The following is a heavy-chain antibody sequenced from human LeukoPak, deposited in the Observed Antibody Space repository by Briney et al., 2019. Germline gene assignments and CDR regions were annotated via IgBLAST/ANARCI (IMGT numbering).Heavy chain of an antibody. V-gene: IGHV3-9*01. Sequence: PGRSLRLSCAASGLTFDDYAMHWVRQAPGKGLEWVSGISWNSGSTYYADSVKGRFTISRDNSKNTLYLQMNSLRAEDTAVYYCANYYDILTGYPTYFDYWGQGTLVTVSS. CDR2: ISWNSGST. J-gene: IGHJ4*02. CDR1: GLTFDDYA. CDR3: ANYYDILTGYPTYFDY. D-gene: IGHD3-9*01.